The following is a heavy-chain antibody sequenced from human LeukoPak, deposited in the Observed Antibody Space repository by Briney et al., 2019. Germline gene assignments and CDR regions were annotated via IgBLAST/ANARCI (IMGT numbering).Heavy chain of an antibody. D-gene: IGHD2-21*01. J-gene: IGHJ5*02. CDR1: GYSFTDYY. V-gene: IGHV1-2*02. CDR3: ARADRLHGGPYLIGP. Sequence: AASVKASCKTSGYSFTDYYMHWVRQAPGQGLEWMGWINPNSGGTSSAQKFQGRVTMTRDTSITTVYMEMSWLTSDDTAIYYCARADRLHGGPYLIGPWGQGTLVTVSS. CDR2: INPNSGGT.